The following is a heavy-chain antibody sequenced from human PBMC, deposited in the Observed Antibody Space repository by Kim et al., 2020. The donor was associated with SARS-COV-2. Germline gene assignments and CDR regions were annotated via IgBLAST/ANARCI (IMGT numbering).Heavy chain of an antibody. V-gene: IGHV3-49*04. Sequence: GGSLRLSCTASGFTFGGYAMSWVRQAPGKGLEWVGFIRSNAYGGTTEYAASVKGRFTISRDYSKSIAYLQMNSLKTEDTAVYYCAYDSSCYLEVDVWGQGTTVTDSS. CDR2: IRSNAYGGTT. J-gene: IGHJ6*02. D-gene: IGHD3-22*01. CDR1: GFTFGGYA. CDR3: AYDSSCYLEVDV.